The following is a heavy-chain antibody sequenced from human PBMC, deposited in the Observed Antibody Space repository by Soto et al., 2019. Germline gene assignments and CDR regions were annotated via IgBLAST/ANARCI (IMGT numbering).Heavy chain of an antibody. CDR1: GYTFTSYG. CDR3: ARGGDVNYYHGMDV. D-gene: IGHD5-12*01. Sequence: QVQLVQSGGEVKKPGASEKLSCTASGYTFTSYGISWVRQAPGHGLGWMGWISAYNGKTNYAQNVQGRVTMTTDTSTRTAYMDLRSLRSDDTAVYYCARGGDVNYYHGMDVWGQGTTVTVSS. CDR2: ISAYNGKT. V-gene: IGHV1-18*01. J-gene: IGHJ6*02.